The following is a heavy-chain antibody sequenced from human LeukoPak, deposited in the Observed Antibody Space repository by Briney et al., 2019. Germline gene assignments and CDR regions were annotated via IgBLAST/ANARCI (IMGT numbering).Heavy chain of an antibody. D-gene: IGHD5-18*01. J-gene: IGHJ5*02. Sequence: PGGSLRLSCAASGFTFSNYWMHWVRQAPGNGLVWVSRINSDGSSTTYADSVKGRFTISRDNAKNTLYLQMNSLRAEDTAVYYCARDPHGYWWFDPWGQGTLVTVSS. CDR3: ARDPHGYWWFDP. V-gene: IGHV3-74*03. CDR2: INSDGSST. CDR1: GFTFSNYW.